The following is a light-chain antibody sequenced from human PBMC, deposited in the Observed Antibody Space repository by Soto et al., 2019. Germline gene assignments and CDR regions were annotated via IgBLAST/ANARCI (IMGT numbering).Light chain of an antibody. J-gene: IGLJ1*01. CDR1: SSDVGAYNF. CDR2: GVS. Sequence: QSVLTQPASVSGSPGQSITISCTGTSSDVGAYNFVSWYQQHPGKAPKLIIYGVSNRPSGVFNRFSGSKSGNTASLTISGLQAEDEADYYCTSYPSSTTYVFGTGTKVTVL. V-gene: IGLV2-14*01. CDR3: TSYPSSTTYV.